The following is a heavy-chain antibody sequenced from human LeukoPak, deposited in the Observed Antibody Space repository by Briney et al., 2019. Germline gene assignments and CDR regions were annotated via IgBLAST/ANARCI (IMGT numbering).Heavy chain of an antibody. J-gene: IGHJ4*02. Sequence: GGSLRLSCAASGFTVSSNYMSWVRQAPGKGLEWVSVIYSGGSTYYADSVKGRFTISRDNAKNSLYLQMNSLRAEDTAVYYCARGSGGWNYEDYWGQGTLVTVSS. CDR1: GFTVSSNY. CDR3: ARGSGGWNYEDY. CDR2: IYSGGST. V-gene: IGHV3-66*01. D-gene: IGHD1-7*01.